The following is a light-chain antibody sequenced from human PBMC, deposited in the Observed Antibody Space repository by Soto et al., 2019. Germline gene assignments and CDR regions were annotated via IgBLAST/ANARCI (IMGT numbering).Light chain of an antibody. CDR1: QDIGSS. CDR3: QHYNSYSEA. Sequence: DIQMTQSPASLSASVRDRVTITCRASQDIGSSLNWYQQSPGKAPKLLIYKASTLKSGVPSRFSGSGSGTEFTLTISSLQPDDFATYYCQHYNSYSEAFGQGTKVELK. V-gene: IGKV1-5*03. J-gene: IGKJ1*01. CDR2: KAS.